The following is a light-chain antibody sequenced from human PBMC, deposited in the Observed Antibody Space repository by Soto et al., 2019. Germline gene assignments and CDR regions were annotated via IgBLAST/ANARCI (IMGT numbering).Light chain of an antibody. J-gene: IGLJ1*01. CDR2: YDN. V-gene: IGLV1-44*01. CDR3: AAWDDSLNVRV. CDR1: NSNIGSNT. Sequence: QSVLTQPPSASGTPGQRVTISCSGSNSNIGSNTVSWYQQLPGTAPKLLIYYDNLRPSGVPDRISGSKSGTSASLAISGLQSDDEADYYCAAWDDSLNVRVFGTGTKVT.